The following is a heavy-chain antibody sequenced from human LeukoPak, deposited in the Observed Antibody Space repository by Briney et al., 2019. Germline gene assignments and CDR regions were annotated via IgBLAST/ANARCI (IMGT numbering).Heavy chain of an antibody. CDR3: ARDSTSGISGAFDI. J-gene: IGHJ3*02. V-gene: IGHV3-21*01. Sequence: GGSLRLPCAASGFTFSSYSMNWVRQAPGKGLEWVSSISSSSTYIYYADSVKGRFTISRDNAKNSLYLQMNSLRAEDTAVYYCARDSTSGISGAFDIWGQGTMVTVSS. CDR2: ISSSSTYI. CDR1: GFTFSSYS. D-gene: IGHD2-2*01.